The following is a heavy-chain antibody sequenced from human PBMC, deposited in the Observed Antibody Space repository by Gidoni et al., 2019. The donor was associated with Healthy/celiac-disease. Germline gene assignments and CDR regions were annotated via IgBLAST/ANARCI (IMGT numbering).Heavy chain of an antibody. Sequence: EVQLLESGGGLVQPGGSRRLPCAASGFTFSTYAMTWVRQAPGTGLEWVSGISGSGGNTYYVDSVKGRFIISRDNSKNTLYLQMNSLRAEDTAVYYCAKDPNYWGQGTLVTVSS. J-gene: IGHJ4*02. V-gene: IGHV3-23*01. CDR2: ISGSGGNT. CDR3: AKDPNY. CDR1: GFTFSTYA.